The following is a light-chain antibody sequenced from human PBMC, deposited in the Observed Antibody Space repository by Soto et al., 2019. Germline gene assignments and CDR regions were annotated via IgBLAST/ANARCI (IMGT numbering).Light chain of an antibody. V-gene: IGKV3-20*01. CDR2: SAS. Sequence: EIVLTQSPGTLSLSPGDTATLSCRASETVDTSSLGWYQQTHGRAPSLLIYSASRRATGIPDRFDASGSATDFTLPLSRLEPEDFAVDYCHQYGSSPLTFGGGTKVEI. CDR1: ETVDTSS. J-gene: IGKJ4*01. CDR3: HQYGSSPLT.